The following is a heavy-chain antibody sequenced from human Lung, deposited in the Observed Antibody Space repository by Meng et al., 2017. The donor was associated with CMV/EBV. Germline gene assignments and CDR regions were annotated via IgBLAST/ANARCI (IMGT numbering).Heavy chain of an antibody. J-gene: IGHJ4*02. CDR2: ISWNSGTI. Sequence: GGSLRLXXAASRFTFDDFAMHWVRQAPGKGLEWVSGISWNSGTIGYADSVKGRFTISRDNAKNSLYLQMNSLRADDTALYYCAKDTGYDSSGHGYFDYWGQGTXVTVSS. CDR3: AKDTGYDSSGHGYFDY. D-gene: IGHD3-22*01. CDR1: RFTFDDFA. V-gene: IGHV3-9*01.